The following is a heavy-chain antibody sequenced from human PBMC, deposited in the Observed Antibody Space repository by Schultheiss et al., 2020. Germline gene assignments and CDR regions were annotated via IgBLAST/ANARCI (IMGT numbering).Heavy chain of an antibody. CDR2: INHSGST. D-gene: IGHD2-2*01. CDR1: GGSFRGYY. V-gene: IGHV4-34*01. CDR3: ARTVVEDSNWFDP. Sequence: SETLSLTCAVYGGSFRGYYWSWIRQPPGKGLEWIGEINHSGSTNYNPSLKSRVTISVDTSKNQFSLKLSSVTAADTAVYYCARTVVEDSNWFDPWGQGTLVTVSS. J-gene: IGHJ5*02.